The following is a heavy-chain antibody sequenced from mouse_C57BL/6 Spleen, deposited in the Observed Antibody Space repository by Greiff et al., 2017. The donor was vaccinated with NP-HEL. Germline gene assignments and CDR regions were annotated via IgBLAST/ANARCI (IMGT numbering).Heavy chain of an antibody. J-gene: IGHJ4*01. D-gene: IGHD4-1*01. CDR2: IRSKSNNYAT. V-gene: IGHV10-1*01. Sequence: EVKLVESGGGLVQPKGSLKLSCAASGFSFNTYAMNWVRQAPGKGLEWVARIRSKSNNYATYYADSVKDRFTISRDDSESMLYLQMNNLKTEDTAMYYCVRHADLGRRYYAMDYWGQGTSVTVSS. CDR1: GFSFNTYA. CDR3: VRHADLGRRYYAMDY.